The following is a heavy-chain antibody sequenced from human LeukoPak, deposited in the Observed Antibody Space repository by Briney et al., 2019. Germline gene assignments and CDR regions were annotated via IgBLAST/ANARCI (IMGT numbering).Heavy chain of an antibody. CDR1: GGSISSYY. D-gene: IGHD1-26*01. V-gene: IGHV4-59*12. J-gene: IGHJ6*02. CDR3: ARVMGELLRNYYYGMDV. CDR2: INHSGST. Sequence: PSETLSLTCTVSGGSISSYYWSWIRQPPGKGLEWIGEINHSGSTNYNPSLKSRVTISVDTSKNQFSLKLSSVTAADTAVYYCARVMGELLRNYYYGMDVWGQGTTVTVSS.